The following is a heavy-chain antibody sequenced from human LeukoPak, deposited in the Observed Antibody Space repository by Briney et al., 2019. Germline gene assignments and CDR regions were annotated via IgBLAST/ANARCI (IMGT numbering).Heavy chain of an antibody. Sequence: GGSLRLSCAASGFTFSSYWMSWVRQAPGKGLEWVANMKPDGSEKYYVDSVKGRFTISRDNAKNSLYLQMSSLRVEDTAVYYCLASGGYWGQGTPVTVPS. CDR2: MKPDGSEK. CDR1: GFTFSSYW. CDR3: LASGGY. D-gene: IGHD6-25*01. V-gene: IGHV3-7*01. J-gene: IGHJ4*02.